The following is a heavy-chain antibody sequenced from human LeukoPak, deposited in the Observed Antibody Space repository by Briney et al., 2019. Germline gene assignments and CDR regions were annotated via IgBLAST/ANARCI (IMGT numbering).Heavy chain of an antibody. Sequence: KTGGSLRLSCAASGFTFSSYAMSWVRQAPGKGLEWVSAISGSGGSTYYADSVKGRFTISRDNSKNTLYLQMNSLRDEDTAVYYCSKPRPGSGSGSSYGYGLDYWGQGTLVTVSS. V-gene: IGHV3-23*01. CDR2: ISGSGGST. CDR3: SKPRPGSGSGSSYGYGLDY. CDR1: GFTFSSYA. D-gene: IGHD5-18*01. J-gene: IGHJ4*02.